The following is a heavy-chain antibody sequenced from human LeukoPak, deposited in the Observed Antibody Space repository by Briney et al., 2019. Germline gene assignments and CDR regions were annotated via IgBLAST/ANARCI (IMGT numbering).Heavy chain of an antibody. D-gene: IGHD6-19*01. CDR1: GGSISSINYY. Sequence: SETLSLTCSVSGGSISSINYYWGWIRQSPWKGLEWIGSGYHIGSPYYNPALRSRVTISVDTSTNQFSLKLNSVTAADTAVYYCARGQAVPGAALWGQGTLVTVSS. CDR3: ARGQAVPGAAL. CDR2: GYHIGSP. V-gene: IGHV4-39*07. J-gene: IGHJ4*02.